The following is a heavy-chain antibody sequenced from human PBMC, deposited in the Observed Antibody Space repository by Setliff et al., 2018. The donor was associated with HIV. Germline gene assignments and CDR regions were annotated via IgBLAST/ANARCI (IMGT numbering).Heavy chain of an antibody. J-gene: IGHJ3*02. CDR3: ASDRTGGTFDI. V-gene: IGHV4-4*07. D-gene: IGHD3-16*01. CDR2: IYTSGST. CDR1: GDSISSYY. Sequence: SETLSLTCTVSGDSISSYYWSWIRQPAGKGLEWIGRIYTSGSTTYNPSLKSRVTMSGDTSKNQFSLELSSVTAADTAVFYCASDRTGGTFDIWGQGTMVTVSS.